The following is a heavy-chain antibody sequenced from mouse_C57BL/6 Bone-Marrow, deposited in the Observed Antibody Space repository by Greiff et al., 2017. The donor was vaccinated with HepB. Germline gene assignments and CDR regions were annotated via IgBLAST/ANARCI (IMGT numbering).Heavy chain of an antibody. CDR3: TTEYYGSSYVGY. V-gene: IGHV14-4*01. J-gene: IGHJ2*01. CDR2: IDPENGDT. Sequence: VQLKQSGAELVRPGASVKLSCTASGFNIKDDYMHWVKQRPEQGLEWIGWIDPENGDTEYASKFQGKATITADTSSNTAYLQLSSLTSEDTAVYYCTTEYYGSSYVGYWGQGTTLTVSS. D-gene: IGHD1-1*01. CDR1: GFNIKDDY.